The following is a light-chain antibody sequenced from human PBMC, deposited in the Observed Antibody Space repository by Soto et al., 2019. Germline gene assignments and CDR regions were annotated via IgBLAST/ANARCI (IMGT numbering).Light chain of an antibody. CDR3: QQSYSTHWT. CDR1: ESVTSS. Sequence: EIPMTQSPSTLSASAGDRATLPCRASESVTSSLAWYQQKPGQAPRLLIYGASTRATGIPDRFSGSGSGTDFTLTISRLQPEDFATYYCQQSYSTHWTFGQGTKVDIK. V-gene: IGKV3D-15*01. CDR2: GAS. J-gene: IGKJ1*01.